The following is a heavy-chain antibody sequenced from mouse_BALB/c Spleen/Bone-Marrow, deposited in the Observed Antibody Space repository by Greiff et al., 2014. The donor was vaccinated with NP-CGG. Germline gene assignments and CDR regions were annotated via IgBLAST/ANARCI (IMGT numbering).Heavy chain of an antibody. Sequence: EVQGVKSGGGLVQPGGSLKLSCAASGFTFSSYTMSWVRQTPEKRLEWVAYISNGGGSTYYPDTVKGRFTISRDNAKNTLYLQMSSLKSEDTAMYYCARHGGSRGYYFDYWGQGTTLTVSS. CDR1: GFTFSSYT. CDR3: ARHGGSRGYYFDY. CDR2: ISNGGGST. J-gene: IGHJ2*01. D-gene: IGHD1-1*01. V-gene: IGHV5-12-2*01.